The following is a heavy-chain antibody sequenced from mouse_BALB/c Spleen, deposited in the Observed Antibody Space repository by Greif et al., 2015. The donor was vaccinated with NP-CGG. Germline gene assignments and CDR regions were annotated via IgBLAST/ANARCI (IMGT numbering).Heavy chain of an antibody. Sequence: EVKLVESGGGLVKPGGSLKLSCAASGFTFSSYAMSWVRQTPEKRLEWVATISSGGSYTYYPDSVKGRFTISRDNAKNTLYLQMSSLRSEDTAMYYCARHKAHPHEAWFAYWGQGTLVTVSA. CDR3: ARHKAHPHEAWFAY. D-gene: IGHD3-1*01. CDR2: ISSGGSYT. CDR1: GFTFSSYA. V-gene: IGHV5-9-3*01. J-gene: IGHJ3*01.